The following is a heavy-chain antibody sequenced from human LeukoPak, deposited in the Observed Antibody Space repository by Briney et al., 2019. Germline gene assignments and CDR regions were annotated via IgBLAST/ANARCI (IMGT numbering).Heavy chain of an antibody. CDR2: ISGRGGST. V-gene: IGHV3-23*01. Sequence: PGGSLRLSCAASGFTFSSYAMSWVRQAPGKGLEWVSAISGRGGSTYYADSVKGQFTISRDNSKNTLYLQMNSLRAEDTAVYYCAKDPKELAGYSSSWYSNWGQGTLVTVSS. CDR1: GFTFSSYA. J-gene: IGHJ4*02. CDR3: AKDPKELAGYSSSWYSN. D-gene: IGHD6-13*01.